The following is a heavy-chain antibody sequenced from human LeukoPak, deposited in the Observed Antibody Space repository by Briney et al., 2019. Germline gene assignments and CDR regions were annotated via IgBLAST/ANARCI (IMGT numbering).Heavy chain of an antibody. J-gene: IGHJ5*02. Sequence: PSETLSLTCAVYGGSFSGYYWSWIRQPSGKGLEWIGEINHSGSTNYNPSLKSRVTISVDTSKNQFSLKLSSVTAADTAVYYCARRGFYDFWSGYYRDNNWFDPWGQGTLVTVSS. CDR2: INHSGST. CDR1: GGSFSGYY. V-gene: IGHV4-34*01. CDR3: ARRGFYDFWSGYYRDNNWFDP. D-gene: IGHD3-3*01.